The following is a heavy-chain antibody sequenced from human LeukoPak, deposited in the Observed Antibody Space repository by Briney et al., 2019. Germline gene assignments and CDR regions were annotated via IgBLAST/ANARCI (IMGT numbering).Heavy chain of an antibody. CDR2: ISYDGSNK. CDR1: GFTFSSYA. J-gene: IGHJ4*02. V-gene: IGHV3-30-3*01. D-gene: IGHD1-14*01. CDR3: ARDNPTR. Sequence: GGSLRLSCAASGFTFSSYAMHWVRQAPGKGLEWVAVISYDGSNKYYADSVKGRFTISRDNSKNTLYLQMNSLRAEDTAVYYCARDNPTRWGQGTLVTVSS.